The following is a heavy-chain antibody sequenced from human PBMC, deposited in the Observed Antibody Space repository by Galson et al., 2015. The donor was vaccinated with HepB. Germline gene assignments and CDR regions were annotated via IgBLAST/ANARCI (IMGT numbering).Heavy chain of an antibody. V-gene: IGHV3-73*01. J-gene: IGHJ4*02. CDR3: ARDAKYSSGWYEVFDY. Sequence: SLRLSCAASGFTFSASAIYWVRQASGKGLEWVGRIRSQTNNHATAYAASVKGRFTISRDDSKNTAYLQMNSLRAEDTAVYYCARDAKYSSGWYEVFDYWGQGTLVTASS. CDR1: GFTFSASA. D-gene: IGHD6-19*01. CDR2: IRSQTNNHAT.